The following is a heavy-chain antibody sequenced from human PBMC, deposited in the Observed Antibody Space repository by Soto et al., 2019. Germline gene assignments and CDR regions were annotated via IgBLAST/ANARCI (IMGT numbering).Heavy chain of an antibody. D-gene: IGHD2-15*01. Sequence: QVQLVQSGAEVKKPGASVKVSCKASGYTFTSYAMHWVRQAPGQRLEWMGWINAGNGNTKYSQKFQGRVTITRDTFASTAYMALSSLRSQDTAVYYCARVGPLGYCSGGSCYYWYFDLWGRGTLVTVSS. CDR1: GYTFTSYA. CDR3: ARVGPLGYCSGGSCYYWYFDL. J-gene: IGHJ2*01. V-gene: IGHV1-3*01. CDR2: INAGNGNT.